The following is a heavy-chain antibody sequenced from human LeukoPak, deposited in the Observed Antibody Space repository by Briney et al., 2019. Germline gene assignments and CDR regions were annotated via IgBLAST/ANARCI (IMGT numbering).Heavy chain of an antibody. CDR1: GFTFSSYW. J-gene: IGHJ4*02. Sequence: PGGSLRLSCAASGFTFSSYWMSWVRQAPGKGLEWVANIKQDGSEKYYVDSVKGRFTISRDNAKNSLSLQMNSLRAEDTAVYFCVRYSGIFHGFDYWGQGTLVTVSS. D-gene: IGHD1-26*01. CDR2: IKQDGSEK. V-gene: IGHV3-7*05. CDR3: VRYSGIFHGFDY.